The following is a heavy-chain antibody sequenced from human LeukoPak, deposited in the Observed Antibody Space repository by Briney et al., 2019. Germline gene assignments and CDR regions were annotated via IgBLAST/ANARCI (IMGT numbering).Heavy chain of an antibody. CDR2: INPNSGGT. V-gene: IGHV1-2*02. CDR3: ASGTMVRGVIGEGSAFDI. CDR1: GYTFTGYY. J-gene: IGHJ3*02. D-gene: IGHD3-10*01. Sequence: HGASVKVSCKASGYTFTGYYMHWVRQAPGQGLEWMGWINPNSGGTNYAQKFQGRVTMTRDTSISTAYMELSRLRSDDTAVYYCASGTMVRGVIGEGSAFDIWGQGTMVTVSS.